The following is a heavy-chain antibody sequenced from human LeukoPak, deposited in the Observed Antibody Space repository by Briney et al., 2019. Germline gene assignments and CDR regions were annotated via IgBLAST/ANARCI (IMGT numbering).Heavy chain of an antibody. CDR3: AKHPTDYGDYWRYFHH. CDR1: GFTFSSFA. V-gene: IGHV3-23*01. D-gene: IGHD4-17*01. CDR2: ISGSGGNT. Sequence: GSLRLSCAVSGFTFSSFAMSWVRPAPGKGLDWVSGISGSGGNTYYADSVKGRFTISRDNAKNTLYLQMNGLRAEDTAVYYCAKHPTDYGDYWRYFHHWGQGTLVTVSS. J-gene: IGHJ1*01.